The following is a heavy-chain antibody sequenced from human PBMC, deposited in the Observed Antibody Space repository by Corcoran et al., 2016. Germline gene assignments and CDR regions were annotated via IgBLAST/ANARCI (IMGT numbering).Heavy chain of an antibody. D-gene: IGHD6-13*01. CDR1: GYTFTSYY. Sequence: QVQLVQSGAEGKKPGASVKVSCKASGYTFTSYYLHWVRQAPGQGLEWRGIINPSGGSTSYAQKFQGRVPMTRDTSTSTVYMELSSLRSEDTAVYYCARDAGIAAAGNGYFDYWGQGTLVTVSS. CDR2: INPSGGST. V-gene: IGHV1-46*01. CDR3: ARDAGIAAAGNGYFDY. J-gene: IGHJ4*02.